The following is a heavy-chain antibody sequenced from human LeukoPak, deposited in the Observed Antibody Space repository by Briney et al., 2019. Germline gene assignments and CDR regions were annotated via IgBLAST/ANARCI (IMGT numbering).Heavy chain of an antibody. CDR1: GFTLSDYG. Sequence: PGGSLRLSCAASGFTLSDYGVHWVRQAPGKGLEWVALIVYDGSKKYYAESVKGRFTLSRDNSKNTLYLQMNSLRAEDTAVYYCAKDRATTVTRGWFDPWGQGTLVTVSS. V-gene: IGHV3-30*02. CDR3: AKDRATTVTRGWFDP. D-gene: IGHD4-17*01. CDR2: IVYDGSKK. J-gene: IGHJ5*02.